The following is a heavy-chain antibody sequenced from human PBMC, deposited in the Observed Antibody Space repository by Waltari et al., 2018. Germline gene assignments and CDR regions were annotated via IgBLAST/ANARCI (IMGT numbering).Heavy chain of an antibody. CDR3: ARHSGGGVAGDRYYYYGMDV. CDR2: TYPGDADT. V-gene: IGHV5-51*01. CDR1: GYSFTSYW. D-gene: IGHD6-19*01. J-gene: IGHJ6*02. Sequence: EVQLVQSGAEVKKPGESLKISCKGSGYSFTSYWIGWVRQMPGKGLEWMRITYPGDADTRYSPSFQGQVTISADKSISTAYLQWSSLKASDTAMYYCARHSGGGVAGDRYYYYGMDVWGQGTTVTVSS.